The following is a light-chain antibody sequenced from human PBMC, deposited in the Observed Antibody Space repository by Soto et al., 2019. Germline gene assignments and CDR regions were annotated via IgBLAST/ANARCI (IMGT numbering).Light chain of an antibody. V-gene: IGLV2-14*01. CDR2: EVT. J-gene: IGLJ1*01. Sequence: QSALTQPASVSGSPGQSITISCTGTRHDVGGYNYVSWYQQYPGKSPKLLIYEVTHRPSGVSNRFSGSKSGNTASLTISGLQAEDEADYYCSSYAGSNNPYVFGTGTKVTVL. CDR1: RHDVGGYNY. CDR3: SSYAGSNNPYV.